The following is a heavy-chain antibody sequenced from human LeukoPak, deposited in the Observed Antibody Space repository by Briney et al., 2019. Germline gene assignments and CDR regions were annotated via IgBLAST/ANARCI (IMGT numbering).Heavy chain of an antibody. CDR1: GYTFTSYD. D-gene: IGHD3-10*01. CDR3: ASDLITMVRGVITLQH. V-gene: IGHV1-8*01. J-gene: IGHJ1*01. CDR2: MNPNSGNT. Sequence: ASVKVSCKASGYTFTSYDINWVRQATGQGLEWMGWMNPNSGNTGYAQKFQGRVTMTRNTSISTAYMELSSLRSEDTAVYYCASDLITMVRGVITLQHWGQGTLVTVSS.